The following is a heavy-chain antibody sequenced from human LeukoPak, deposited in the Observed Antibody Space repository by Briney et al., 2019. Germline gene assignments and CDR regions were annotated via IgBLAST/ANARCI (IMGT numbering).Heavy chain of an antibody. D-gene: IGHD6-13*01. V-gene: IGHV3-21*01. CDR1: GFTFSSYS. J-gene: IGHJ3*02. Sequence: GGSLRLSCAASGFTFSSYSMNWVRQAPGKGLEWVSSISSSTYIYYADSVKGRFTISRDNAKNSLHLQMNSLRAEETAVYYCARNRYGSSLDAFDIWGQGTVVTVSS. CDR2: ISSSTYI. CDR3: ARNRYGSSLDAFDI.